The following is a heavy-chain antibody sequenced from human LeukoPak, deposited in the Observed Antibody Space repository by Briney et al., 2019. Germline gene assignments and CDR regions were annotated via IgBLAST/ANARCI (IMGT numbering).Heavy chain of an antibody. J-gene: IGHJ4*02. CDR2: ISYDGSNK. CDR1: GFTFSSYG. CDR3: AKGTGDTAYYFDF. Sequence: GGSLRLSCAASGFTFSSYGMHWVRQAPGKGLEWVAVISYDGSNKYYADPVTGRFTISRDNSENTLYLQMSGLRAEDTAIYYCAKGTGDTAYYFDFWGQGVLVTVSS. D-gene: IGHD7-27*01. V-gene: IGHV3-30*18.